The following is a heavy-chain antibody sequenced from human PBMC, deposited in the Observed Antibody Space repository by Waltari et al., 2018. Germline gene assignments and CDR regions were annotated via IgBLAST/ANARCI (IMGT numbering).Heavy chain of an antibody. J-gene: IGHJ5*02. D-gene: IGHD6-19*01. CDR2: ISPIFGTA. CDR1: GGTFSSYA. CDR3: ATHRSGWTSYNWFDP. Sequence: QVQLVPSGAEVKKPGSSVKVSCKASGGTFSSYAISWVRQAPGQGLEWMGWISPIFGTANYAQKFQGRVTITADESTSTAYMELSSLRSEDTAVYYCATHRSGWTSYNWFDPWGQGTLVTVSS. V-gene: IGHV1-69*13.